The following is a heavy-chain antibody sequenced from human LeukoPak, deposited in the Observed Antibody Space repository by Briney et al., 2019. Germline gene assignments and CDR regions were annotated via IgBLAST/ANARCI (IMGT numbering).Heavy chain of an antibody. J-gene: IGHJ3*02. CDR3: ARLGLGGAFDI. Sequence: SQTLSLTCAISGDSVSSNSAVWNWIRQSPXRGLEWLGRTYYRSKWYNDYAVSVKSRITIKPDTSKNQFSLQLNSATPEDTAVYYCARLGLGGAFDIWGQGTMVTVSS. D-gene: IGHD2-15*01. CDR2: TYYRSKWYN. V-gene: IGHV6-1*01. CDR1: GDSVSSNSAV.